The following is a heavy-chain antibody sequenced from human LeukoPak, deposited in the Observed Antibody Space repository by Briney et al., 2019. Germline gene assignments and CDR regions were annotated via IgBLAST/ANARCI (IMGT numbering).Heavy chain of an antibody. J-gene: IGHJ4*02. CDR3: ARDSITMVRGVSLPDY. CDR2: ISSSSSYI. D-gene: IGHD3-10*01. Sequence: GGSLRLSCAASGFTFRNYVMNWVRQAPGKGLEWVSSISSSSSYIYYADSVKGRFTISRDNSKNTLHLQMNSLRAEDTAVYYCARDSITMVRGVSLPDYWGQGTLVTVSS. V-gene: IGHV3-21*01. CDR1: GFTFRNYV.